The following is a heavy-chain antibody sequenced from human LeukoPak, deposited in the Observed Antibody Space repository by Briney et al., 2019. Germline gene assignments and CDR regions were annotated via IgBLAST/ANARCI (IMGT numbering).Heavy chain of an antibody. J-gene: IGHJ4*02. CDR1: GYTFTSYG. CDR3: ARVVFAYCGGDCPSGIDY. CDR2: ISAYNGNT. Sequence: GASVKVSCKASGYTFTSYGISWVRQAPGQGLEWMGWISAYNGNTNDAHKLQGRVTMTTDTSTSTAYMELRSLRSDDTAVYYCARVVFAYCGGDCPSGIDYWGQGTLVTVSS. V-gene: IGHV1-18*01. D-gene: IGHD2-21*01.